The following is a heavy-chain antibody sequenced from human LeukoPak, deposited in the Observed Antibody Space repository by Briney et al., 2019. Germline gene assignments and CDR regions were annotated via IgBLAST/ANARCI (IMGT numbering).Heavy chain of an antibody. CDR1: GYSFTSYW. J-gene: IGHJ4*02. CDR2: IYPGDSDT. Sequence: GESLKISCKGSGYSFTSYWIGWVRQMPGKGLEWMGIIYPGDSDTRYSPSFQGQVTISADKSISTAYLQWSSLKASDTAMYYCARIDSARHIDSYFDYWGQGTLVTVSS. V-gene: IGHV5-51*01. CDR3: ARIDSARHIDSYFDY.